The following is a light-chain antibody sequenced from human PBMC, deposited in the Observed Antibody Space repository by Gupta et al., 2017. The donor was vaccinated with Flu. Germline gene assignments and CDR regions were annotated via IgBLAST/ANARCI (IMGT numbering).Light chain of an antibody. CDR1: SSNNENNY. CDR2: RNK. Sequence: SSSNNENNYVYWYQQLPGTGPKLLMYRNKQRRSGVPVRFSGSGSGTSASLAMSGLGSEDEADYYCATWDGSMSGGVFGGGTQLTVL. J-gene: IGLJ7*01. CDR3: ATWDGSMSGGV. V-gene: IGLV1-47*01.